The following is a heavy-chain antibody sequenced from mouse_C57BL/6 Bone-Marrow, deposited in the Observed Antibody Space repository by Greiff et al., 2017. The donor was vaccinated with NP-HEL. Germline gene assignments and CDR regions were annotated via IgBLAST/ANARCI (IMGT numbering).Heavy chain of an antibody. CDR3: TREIYYGYDDGYAMDY. Sequence: EVKLVESGEGLVKPGGSLKLSCAASGFTFSSYAMSWVRQTPEKRLEWVAYISSGGDYIYYADTVKGRFTISRDNARNTLYLQMSSLKSEDTAMYYCTREIYYGYDDGYAMDYWGQGTSVTVSS. CDR1: GFTFSSYA. D-gene: IGHD2-2*01. V-gene: IGHV5-9-1*02. J-gene: IGHJ4*01. CDR2: ISSGGDYI.